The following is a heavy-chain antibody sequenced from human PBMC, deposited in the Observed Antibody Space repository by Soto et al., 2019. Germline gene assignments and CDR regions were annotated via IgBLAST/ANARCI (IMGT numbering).Heavy chain of an antibody. D-gene: IGHD4-17*01. J-gene: IGHJ6*02. Sequence: PSETLSLTCAVYGGSFSGYYWSWIRQPPGKGLEWIGEINHSGSTNYNPSLKSRVTISVDTSKNQLSLKLSSVTAADTAVYYCNLYGDSYYYYGMDVWGQGTTVTVSS. CDR1: GGSFSGYY. V-gene: IGHV4-34*01. CDR3: NLYGDSYYYYGMDV. CDR2: INHSGST.